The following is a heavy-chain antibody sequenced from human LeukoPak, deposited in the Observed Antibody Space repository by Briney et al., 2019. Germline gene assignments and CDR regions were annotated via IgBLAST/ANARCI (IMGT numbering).Heavy chain of an antibody. V-gene: IGHV4-31*03. CDR3: ARGRASSWSPFTY. CDR1: GGSISSGGYY. Sequence: SETLSLTCTVSGGSISSGGYYWSWIRQHPGKGLEWIGYIYYSGSTYYNPSLKSRVTISVDTSKNQFSLKLSSVTAADTAVYYCARGRASSWSPFTYWGQGILVTVSS. D-gene: IGHD6-19*01. J-gene: IGHJ4*02. CDR2: IYYSGST.